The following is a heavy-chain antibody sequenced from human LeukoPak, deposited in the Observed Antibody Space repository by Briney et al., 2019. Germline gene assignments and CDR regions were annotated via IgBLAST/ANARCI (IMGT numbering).Heavy chain of an antibody. J-gene: IGHJ4*02. CDR1: GFTFSNYE. CDR3: ARDRGSSGRLGRFDN. CDR2: IKQDGSEK. V-gene: IGHV3-7*01. D-gene: IGHD6-19*01. Sequence: PGGPLRLSCAASGFTFSNYEMNWVRQAPGKGLEGVANIKQDGSEKYYVDSVKGRFTISRDNAKKLLYLQMNSLRVEDTAVYYCARDRGSSGRLGRFDNWGQGTLVTVSP.